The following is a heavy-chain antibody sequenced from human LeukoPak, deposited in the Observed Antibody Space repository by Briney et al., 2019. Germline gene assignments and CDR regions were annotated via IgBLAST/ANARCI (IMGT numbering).Heavy chain of an antibody. CDR2: IHYSGTT. CDR1: GVSISSSSYY. J-gene: IGHJ4*02. D-gene: IGHD2-21*01. Sequence: SETLSLTCTVSGVSISSSSYYWGWTRQPPGKGLEWIGTIHYSGTTYYNSSLKSRVTISVDTSKNELSLNLNSVTAADTAVYYCARDLYSYFDYWGQGTLVTVSS. CDR3: ARDLYSYFDY. V-gene: IGHV4-39*07.